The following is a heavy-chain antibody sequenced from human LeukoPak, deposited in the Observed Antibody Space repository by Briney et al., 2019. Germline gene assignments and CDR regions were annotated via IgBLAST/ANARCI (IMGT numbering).Heavy chain of an antibody. J-gene: IGHJ4*02. CDR3: ARLESRSHTLDY. D-gene: IGHD6-13*01. CDR2: IYTSGST. Sequence: SETLSLTCTVSGGSISSYYWSWIRQPAGKGLEWIGRIYTSGSTNYNPSLKSRVTISVDTSKNQFPLKLSSVTAADTAVYYCARLESRSHTLDYWGQGTLVTVSS. V-gene: IGHV4-4*07. CDR1: GGSISSYY.